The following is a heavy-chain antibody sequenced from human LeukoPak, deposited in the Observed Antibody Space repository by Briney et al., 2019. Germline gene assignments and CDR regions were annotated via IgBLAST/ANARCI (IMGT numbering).Heavy chain of an antibody. V-gene: IGHV1-18*01. CDR1: GYTFSSYG. J-gene: IGHJ3*02. D-gene: IGHD2-21*02. CDR3: SREFPFCGADCFSGVFDI. Sequence: ASVKVSCKASGYTFSSYGINWVRQAPGQGLERMGWISVINSGNTRYAQNFQGRLTMTTDTSTTTAYMELRSLRSDDTAVYYCSREFPFCGADCFSGVFDIWGQGTMVTVS. CDR2: ISVINSGNT.